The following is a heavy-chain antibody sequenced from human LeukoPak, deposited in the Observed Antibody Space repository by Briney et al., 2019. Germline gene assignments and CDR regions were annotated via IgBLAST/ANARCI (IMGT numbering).Heavy chain of an antibody. D-gene: IGHD6-13*01. CDR3: AREAKLAAALYYFDY. V-gene: IGHV4-59*12. Sequence: SETLSLTCTVSGGSISNYYWSWIRQPPGKGLEWIGYIYYSGSTKYNPSLKSRVNMSVDTSENQFSLRLSSVTAADTAVYYCAREAKLAAALYYFDYWGQGTLVTVSS. J-gene: IGHJ4*02. CDR2: IYYSGST. CDR1: GGSISNYY.